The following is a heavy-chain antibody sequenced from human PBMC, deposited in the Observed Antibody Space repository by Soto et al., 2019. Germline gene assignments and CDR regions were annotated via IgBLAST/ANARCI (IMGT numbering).Heavy chain of an antibody. Sequence: PGGSLRLSCAASGFTFSSYAMSWVRQAPGKGLEWVSAISGSGGSTYYADSVKGRFTISRDNSKNTLYLQMNSLRAEDTAVYYCAKDDDILTGPYYFDYWGQGTLVTVPQ. CDR3: AKDDDILTGPYYFDY. J-gene: IGHJ4*02. V-gene: IGHV3-23*01. CDR2: ISGSGGST. CDR1: GFTFSSYA. D-gene: IGHD3-9*01.